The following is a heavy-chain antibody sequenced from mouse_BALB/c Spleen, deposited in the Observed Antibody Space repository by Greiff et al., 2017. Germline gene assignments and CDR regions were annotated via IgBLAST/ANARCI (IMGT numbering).Heavy chain of an antibody. J-gene: IGHJ2*01. D-gene: IGHD1-1*01. V-gene: IGHV1-80*01. CDR3: ASTTVVAFDY. CDR2: IYPGDGVT. CDR1: GYAFSSYW. Sequence: VKLMESGAELVRPGSSVKISCKASGYAFSSYWMNWVKQRPGQGLEWIGQIYPGDGVTNYNGKFKGKATLTADKSSSTAYMQLSSLTSEDSAVYFCASTTVVAFDYWGQGTTLTVSS.